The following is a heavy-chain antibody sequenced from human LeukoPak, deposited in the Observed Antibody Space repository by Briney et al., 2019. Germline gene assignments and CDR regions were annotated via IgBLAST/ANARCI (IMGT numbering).Heavy chain of an antibody. Sequence: PPETLCLTCTVSGGSISSYYWSWIWQPPGKGLEWIGYIYYSGSTNYNPSLKSRVTISVDTSKNQFSLKLSSVTAADTAVYYCARDSNGSGSFDYWGQRTMVADSS. CDR2: IYYSGST. CDR3: ARDSNGSGSFDY. J-gene: IGHJ4*02. CDR1: GGSISSYY. D-gene: IGHD3-10*01. V-gene: IGHV4-59*01.